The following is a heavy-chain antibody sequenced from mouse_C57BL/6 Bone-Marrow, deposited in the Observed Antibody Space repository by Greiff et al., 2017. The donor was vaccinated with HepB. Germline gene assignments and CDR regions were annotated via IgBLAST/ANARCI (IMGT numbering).Heavy chain of an antibody. CDR2: SRNKANDYTT. CDR3: ARDANYGTDY. CDR1: GFTFSDFY. J-gene: IGHJ2*01. Sequence: EVKLVESGGGLVQPGRSLRLSCATSGFTFSDFYMEWVRQAPGKGLEWIAASRNKANDYTTEYSASVKGRFIVSRDTSQSILYLQMNALRAEDTAIYYCARDANYGTDYWGQGTTLTVSS. V-gene: IGHV7-1*01. D-gene: IGHD2-1*01.